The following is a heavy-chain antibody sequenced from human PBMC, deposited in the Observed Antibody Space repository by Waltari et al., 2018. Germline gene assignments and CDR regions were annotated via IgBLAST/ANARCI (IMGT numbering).Heavy chain of an antibody. V-gene: IGHV3-30*18. J-gene: IGHJ6*02. D-gene: IGHD6-13*01. CDR1: GFTFSSYG. CDR2: ISYYGRNK. CDR3: AKGHSSSWYSYYYGMDV. Sequence: QVQLVESGGGVVQPGRSLRLSCAASGFTFSSYGMHWVRQAPGKGLEWVAVISYYGRNKYYADSVKGRFTISRDNSKNTLYLQMNSLRAEDTAVYYCAKGHSSSWYSYYYGMDVWGQGTTVTVSS.